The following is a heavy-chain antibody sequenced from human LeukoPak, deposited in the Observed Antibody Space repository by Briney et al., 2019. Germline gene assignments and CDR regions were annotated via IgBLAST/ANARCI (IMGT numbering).Heavy chain of an antibody. Sequence: PGGSLRLSCAASGFTFSNAWMNWVRQAPGKGLEWVSAISGSGGSTYYADSVKGRFTVSRDNSKNTLFLQMNSLRAEDTAVYYCAKDGGLWVSAHWGDSWGRGTLVTVSS. V-gene: IGHV3-23*01. CDR2: ISGSGGST. J-gene: IGHJ4*02. CDR1: GFTFSNAW. CDR3: AKDGGLWVSAHWGDS. D-gene: IGHD7-27*01.